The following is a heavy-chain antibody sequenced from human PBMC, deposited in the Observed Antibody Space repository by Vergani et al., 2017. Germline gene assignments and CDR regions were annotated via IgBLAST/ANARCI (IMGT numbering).Heavy chain of an antibody. Sequence: QVQLQQWGAGLLKPSETLSLTCAVYGGSFSGYYWSWIRQPPGKGLEWIGEINHSGSTNYNPALKSRVTISVDTSKNQFSLKLSSMTAADTAVYYCARAAAGTSEIDYWGQGTLVTVSS. CDR3: ARAAAGTSEIDY. V-gene: IGHV4-34*01. CDR2: INHSGST. CDR1: GGSFSGYY. J-gene: IGHJ4*02. D-gene: IGHD6-13*01.